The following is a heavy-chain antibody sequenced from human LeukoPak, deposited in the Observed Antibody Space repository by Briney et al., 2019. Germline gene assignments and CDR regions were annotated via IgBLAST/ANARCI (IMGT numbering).Heavy chain of an antibody. V-gene: IGHV4-59*12. CDR1: GDFITAYY. CDR3: AREARGYYSVDY. Sequence: SETLSLTCTVSGDFITAYYWSWIRQPPGMGLEWIGYVYYSGSTEYNPSLKSRVTISVDTSRNQFSLKLSSVTAADTAVYYCAREARGYYSVDYWGQGTLVTVSS. D-gene: IGHD3-3*01. J-gene: IGHJ4*02. CDR2: VYYSGST.